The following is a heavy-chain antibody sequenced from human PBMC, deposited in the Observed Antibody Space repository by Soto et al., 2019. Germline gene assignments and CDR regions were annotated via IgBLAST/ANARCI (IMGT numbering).Heavy chain of an antibody. D-gene: IGHD7-27*01. CDR3: TRRPGS. Sequence: EVQLVESGGGLVQPGASLRLSCAASGFTVSNNYMSWVRQAPGKGLEWVSFIYSGGNTYYADSVKGRFTISRDKSKNTLYLQMNYLRVEDTAVYYCTRRPGSWGQGTLVTVSS. J-gene: IGHJ5*02. CDR2: IYSGGNT. V-gene: IGHV3-66*01. CDR1: GFTVSNNY.